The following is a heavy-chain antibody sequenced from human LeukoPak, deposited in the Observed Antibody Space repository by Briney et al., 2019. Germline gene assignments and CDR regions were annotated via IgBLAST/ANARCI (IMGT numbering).Heavy chain of an antibody. CDR3: AKTGMGHDAFHM. Sequence: PGGSLRLSCAASGFTFSSYGMSWVRQAPGKGLEWVSAISGSGGSTYYADSVKGRFTISRDNSKNTLYLQMNSLRAEDTAVYYCAKTGMGHDAFHMWGQGTMVTVSS. V-gene: IGHV3-23*01. CDR1: GFTFSSYG. D-gene: IGHD1-26*01. J-gene: IGHJ3*02. CDR2: ISGSGGST.